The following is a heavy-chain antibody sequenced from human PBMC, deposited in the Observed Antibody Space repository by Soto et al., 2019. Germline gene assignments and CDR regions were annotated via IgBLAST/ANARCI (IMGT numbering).Heavy chain of an antibody. Sequence: PGGSLRLSCSASGFTFSSYAMHWVRQAPGKGLEYVSAISSNGGSTYYADSVKGRFTISRDNSKNTLYLQMSSLRAEDTAVYYCVTRHYYGSGSYTDPAYGIEVWGQGTTVTVSS. V-gene: IGHV3-64D*08. D-gene: IGHD3-10*01. CDR3: VTRHYYGSGSYTDPAYGIEV. CDR2: ISSNGGST. J-gene: IGHJ6*02. CDR1: GFTFSSYA.